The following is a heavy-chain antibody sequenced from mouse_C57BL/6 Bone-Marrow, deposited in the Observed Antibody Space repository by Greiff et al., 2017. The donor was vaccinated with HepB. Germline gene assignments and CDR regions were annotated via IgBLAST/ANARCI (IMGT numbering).Heavy chain of an antibody. CDR1: GFNIKDDY. CDR2: IDPENGDT. CDR3: TTYYYDYDESLTGPFAY. D-gene: IGHD2-4*01. V-gene: IGHV14-4*01. Sequence: EVQLQQSGAELVRPGASVKLSCTASGFNIKDDYMHWVKQRPEQGLEWIGWIDPENGDTEYASKFQGKATITADTSSNTAYLQLSSLTSEDTAVYYCTTYYYDYDESLTGPFAYWGQGTLVTVSA. J-gene: IGHJ3*01.